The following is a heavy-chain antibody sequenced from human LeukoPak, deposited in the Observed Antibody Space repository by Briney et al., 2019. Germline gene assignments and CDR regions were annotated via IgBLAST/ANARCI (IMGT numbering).Heavy chain of an antibody. CDR2: IYYSGTT. V-gene: IGHV4-59*01. CDR3: ARGANWGSPDY. J-gene: IGHJ4*02. Sequence: PSETLSLTCTGSGGSISRDYWSWIRQSPGKGLEWIGYIYYSGTTSYNPSLKSRVTISLDTSKNQFSLKLSSVTAADTAVYYCARGANWGSPDYWGQGTLVTVSS. CDR1: GGSISRDY. D-gene: IGHD7-27*01.